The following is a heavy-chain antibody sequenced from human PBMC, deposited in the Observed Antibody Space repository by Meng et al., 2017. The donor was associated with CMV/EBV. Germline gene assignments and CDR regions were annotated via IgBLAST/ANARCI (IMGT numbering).Heavy chain of an antibody. CDR2: IIPILGIA. J-gene: IGHJ6*02. Sequence: SVKVSCKASGGTFSSYAISWVRQAPGQGLEWMGGIIPILGIANYAQKFQGRVTITADKSTSTAYMELSSLRSEDTAVYYCARATVMGSTPYYYYGMDVWGQGTTVTVSS. D-gene: IGHD5-18*01. V-gene: IGHV1-69*10. CDR3: ARATVMGSTPYYYYGMDV. CDR1: GGTFSSYA.